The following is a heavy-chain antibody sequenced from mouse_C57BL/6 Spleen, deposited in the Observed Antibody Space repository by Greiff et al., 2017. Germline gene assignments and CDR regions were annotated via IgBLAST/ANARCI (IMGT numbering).Heavy chain of an antibody. CDR3: AREGVGLSFAY. J-gene: IGHJ3*01. Sequence: LKQSGAELVRPGSSVKLSCKASYFAFMASAMHWVKQRPGHGLEWIGTFTLYSDATEYSENFKGKATLTANKSSSTAYMELSSLTSEDSAVYYCAREGVGLSFAYWGQGTLVTVSA. D-gene: IGHD3-3*01. V-gene: IGHV1-49*01. CDR1: YFAFMASA. CDR2: FTLYSDAT.